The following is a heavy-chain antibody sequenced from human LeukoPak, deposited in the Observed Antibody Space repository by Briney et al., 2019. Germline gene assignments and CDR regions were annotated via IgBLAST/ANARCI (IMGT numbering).Heavy chain of an antibody. CDR2: IYYSGST. V-gene: IGHV4-59*01. CDR3: ARGYCSGGSCSVHFDY. Sequence: SETLSLTCTVSGGSISSYYWSWIRQPPGKGLEWIGYIYYSGSTNYNPSLKSRVTISVDTSKNQFSLKLSSVTAADTAVYYCARGYCSGGSCSVHFDYWGQGTLVTVSS. J-gene: IGHJ4*02. D-gene: IGHD2-15*01. CDR1: GGSISSYY.